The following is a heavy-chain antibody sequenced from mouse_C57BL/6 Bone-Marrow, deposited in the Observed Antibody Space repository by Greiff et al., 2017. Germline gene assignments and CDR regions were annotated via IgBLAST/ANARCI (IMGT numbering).Heavy chain of an antibody. CDR3: ARGVYDYGGYWYFDV. J-gene: IGHJ1*03. CDR2: IYPGDGDT. Sequence: VQLQQSGPELVKPGASVKISCTASGYAFSSSWMNWVQQRPGKGLEWIGRIYPGDGDTNYNGKFKGKATLTAAKSSSTAYMQLSSLPSEDSAVYFCARGVYDYGGYWYFDVWGTGTTVTVSS. V-gene: IGHV1-82*01. D-gene: IGHD2-4*01. CDR1: GYAFSSSW.